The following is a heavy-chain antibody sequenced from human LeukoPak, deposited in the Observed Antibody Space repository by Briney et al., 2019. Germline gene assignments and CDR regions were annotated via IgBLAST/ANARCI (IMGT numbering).Heavy chain of an antibody. Sequence: SGPTRVNPTQTLTLTCSFSGFSLSTSCMGVGWIRQPPGKALELLALIYWDDDKRYSPHLKTRLTITKDTSKHQVVLTMTNMDPVDTATYYCARLLLFGANWFDPWGQGTLVTVSS. D-gene: IGHD3-10*02. J-gene: IGHJ5*02. CDR2: IYWDDDK. CDR1: GFSLSTSCMG. CDR3: ARLLLFGANWFDP. V-gene: IGHV2-5*02.